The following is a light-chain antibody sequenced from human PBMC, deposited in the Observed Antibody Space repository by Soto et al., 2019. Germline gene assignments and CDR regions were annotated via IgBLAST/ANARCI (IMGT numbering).Light chain of an antibody. CDR3: QQYGTPRSVT. CDR1: QSVDSNY. Sequence: EIVLTQSPGTLSLSPGEEATLSCRASQSVDSNYLAWYQQKPGQTPRLIIYGASGRADGIPNRFSGSGFRTDFTLTISKVEPEYFAVYYCQQYGTPRSVTFGQGTRLDI. V-gene: IGKV3-20*01. J-gene: IGKJ5*01. CDR2: GAS.